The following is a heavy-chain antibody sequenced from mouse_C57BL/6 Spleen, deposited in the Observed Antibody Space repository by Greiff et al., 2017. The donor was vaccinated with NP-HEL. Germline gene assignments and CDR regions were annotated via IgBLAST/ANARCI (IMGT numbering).Heavy chain of an antibody. CDR3: ASHYGSSGYFDV. V-gene: IGHV14-3*01. Sequence: VQLKESVAELVRPGASVKLSCTASGFNIKNTYMHWVKQRPEQGLEWIGRIDPGNGNTKYAPKFQGKATITADTSSNTAYLQLSSLTSEDTAIYYCASHYGSSGYFDVWGTGTTVTVSS. J-gene: IGHJ1*03. CDR2: IDPGNGNT. D-gene: IGHD1-1*01. CDR1: GFNIKNTY.